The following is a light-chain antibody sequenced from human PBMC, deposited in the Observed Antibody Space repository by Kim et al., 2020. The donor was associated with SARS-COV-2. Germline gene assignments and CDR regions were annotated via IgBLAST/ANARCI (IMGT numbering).Light chain of an antibody. CDR1: KIGSKA. V-gene: IGLV3-12*01. CDR2: SDT. J-gene: IGLJ1*01. CDR3: QVWDSSCDQYV. Sequence: SYELTQPHSVSVATAQMARITCGGNKIGSKAVHWNQQKPGQDPVVVIYSDTNRPSGIPERFSGSNPGNNTTLSISTIEAGDEADYYCQVWDSSCDQYVFGTGTKVTVL.